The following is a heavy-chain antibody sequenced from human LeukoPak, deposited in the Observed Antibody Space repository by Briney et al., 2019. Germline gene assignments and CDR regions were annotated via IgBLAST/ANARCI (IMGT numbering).Heavy chain of an antibody. CDR3: AGAGYGVQIGY. Sequence: GGSLRPSCAASGFTFSSYWMQWVRQAPGNGLVWVSRINSVGSSTTYADAVKARFPIFRNNAKNTLYLQIDSLRAEDTAVYYCAGAGYGVQIGYWGQGTLVTVSS. V-gene: IGHV3-74*01. CDR1: GFTFSSYW. CDR2: INSVGSST. J-gene: IGHJ4*02. D-gene: IGHD4-17*01.